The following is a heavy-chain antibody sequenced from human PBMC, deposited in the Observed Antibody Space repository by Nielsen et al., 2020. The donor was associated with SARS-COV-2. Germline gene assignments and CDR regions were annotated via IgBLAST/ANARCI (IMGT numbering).Heavy chain of an antibody. CDR3: ARDFFPDILTGYYNAEYFQH. CDR1: GGTFSSYA. V-gene: IGHV1-69*04. J-gene: IGHJ1*01. Sequence: SVKVSCKASGGTFSSYAISWVRQAPGQGLEWMGRIIPILGIANYAQKFQGRVTITADKSTSTAYMELSSLRSEDTAVYYCARDFFPDILTGYYNAEYFQHWGQGTLVTVSS. D-gene: IGHD3-9*01. CDR2: IIPILGIA.